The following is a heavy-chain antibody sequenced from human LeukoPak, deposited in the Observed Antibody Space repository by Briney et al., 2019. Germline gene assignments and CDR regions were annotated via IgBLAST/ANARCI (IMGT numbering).Heavy chain of an antibody. CDR1: GFTFSSYW. V-gene: IGHV3-7*01. D-gene: IGHD1-7*01. CDR3: AGDLRGNWNYWRDFYY. Sequence: GGSLRLSCAASGFTFSSYWMSWVRQAPGKGLEWVANIKQDGSEKYYVDSVKGRFTISRDNAKNSLYLQMNSLRAEDTAVYYCAGDLRGNWNYWRDFYYWGQGTLVTVSS. J-gene: IGHJ4*02. CDR2: IKQDGSEK.